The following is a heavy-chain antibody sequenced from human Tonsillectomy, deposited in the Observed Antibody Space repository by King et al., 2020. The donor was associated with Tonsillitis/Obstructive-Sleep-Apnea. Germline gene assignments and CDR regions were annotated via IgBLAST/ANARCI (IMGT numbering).Heavy chain of an antibody. D-gene: IGHD3-22*01. CDR3: AYYYYIVFDL. Sequence: LQLQESGPGLVKPSETLSLTCTVSGGPISSSSYYCGWIRQPPGEGLEWIGSVYYSGRTYYNPSLKSLVIISVDTSKNQFSLKLLSVTVADTAVYYCAYYYYIVFDLWGRGTLVCVSS. J-gene: IGHJ2*01. CDR1: GGPISSSSYY. CDR2: VYYSGRT. V-gene: IGHV4-39*01.